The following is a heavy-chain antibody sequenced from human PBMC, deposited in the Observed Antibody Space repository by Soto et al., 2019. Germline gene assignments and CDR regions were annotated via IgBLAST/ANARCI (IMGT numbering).Heavy chain of an antibody. D-gene: IGHD3-16*02. V-gene: IGHV5-51*01. J-gene: IGHJ4*02. CDR1: GYSFTSYW. CDR3: VRILSDYIWGSYRYCDY. CDR2: IYPGDSDT. Sequence: GESLKISCKGSGYSFTSYWIGWVRQMPGKGLEWMGIIYPGDSDTRYSPSFQGQVTISADKSISTAYLQWSSLKASDTAMYYCVRILSDYIWGSYRYCDYWGQGTQVTGSS.